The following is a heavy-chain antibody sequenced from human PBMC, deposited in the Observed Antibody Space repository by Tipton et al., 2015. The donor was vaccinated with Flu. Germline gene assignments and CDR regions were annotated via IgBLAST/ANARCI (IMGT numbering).Heavy chain of an antibody. Sequence: TLSLTCTVSGGSINSFYWSWIRQPPGRGLEYIGDIFYTGSTTYNPALKSRVTISVDTSKNQFSLKVTSVTAADTALYFCARLRSGMIDDWGQGTLVTVSS. J-gene: IGHJ4*02. V-gene: IGHV4-59*08. CDR1: GGSINSFY. CDR3: ARLRSGMIDD. D-gene: IGHD1-26*01. CDR2: IFYTGST.